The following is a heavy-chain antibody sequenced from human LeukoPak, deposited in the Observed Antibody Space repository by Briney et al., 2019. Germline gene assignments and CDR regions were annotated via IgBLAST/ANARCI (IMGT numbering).Heavy chain of an antibody. CDR2: IWYDGSYK. J-gene: IGHJ3*02. CDR1: GFAFSNYG. Sequence: GRSLRLSCSASGFAFSNYGVHWVRQAPGKGLEWVAVIWYDGSYKYYEDSVKGRFTISRDNSKNTLYLQMNSLRAEDTAVYYCAREYFYDSSGYSDAFDIWGQGTMVTVSS. D-gene: IGHD3-22*01. V-gene: IGHV3-33*01. CDR3: AREYFYDSSGYSDAFDI.